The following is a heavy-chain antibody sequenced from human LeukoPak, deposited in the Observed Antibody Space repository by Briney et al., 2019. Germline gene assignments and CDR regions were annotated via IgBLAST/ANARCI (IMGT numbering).Heavy chain of an antibody. V-gene: IGHV1-2*02. CDR3: ARDRYVARYFDY. Sequence: GVSVKVSCKASGYTFTGYYIHWVRQAPGQALEWMGWINPNSGGTNYAQKFQGRVTMTRDTSITTAYMELSRLRSDDTAVYFCARDRYVARYFDYWGQGTLVTVSS. D-gene: IGHD3-16*01. CDR2: INPNSGGT. J-gene: IGHJ4*02. CDR1: GYTFTGYY.